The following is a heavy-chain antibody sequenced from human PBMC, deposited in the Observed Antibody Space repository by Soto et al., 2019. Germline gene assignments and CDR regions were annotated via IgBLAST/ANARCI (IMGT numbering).Heavy chain of an antibody. CDR3: GRAVYVPSSWYDTTYNWFDP. CDR1: GGSISSYY. Sequence: PSETLSLTCTVSGGSISSYYWSWIRQPPGKGLEWIGYIYYSGSTNYNPSLKSRVTISVDTSKNQFSLKLSSVTAADTAVYYCGRAVYVPSSWYDTTYNWFDPWGQGTLVTAPQ. J-gene: IGHJ5*02. CDR2: IYYSGST. D-gene: IGHD6-13*01. V-gene: IGHV4-59*01.